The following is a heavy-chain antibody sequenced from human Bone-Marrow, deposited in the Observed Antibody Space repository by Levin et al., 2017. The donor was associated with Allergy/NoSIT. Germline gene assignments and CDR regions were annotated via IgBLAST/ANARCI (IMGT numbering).Heavy chain of an antibody. CDR2: ISRTSDAM. Sequence: PGGSLRLSCVVSGFTFSAYNMNWVRQAPGKGLEWVSYISRTSDAMYYADSVKGRFTISRDNDKNSLYLQMSGLRAEDTAVYYCARDTHCTSSRCYEGYFDLWGRGTLVTVSS. V-gene: IGHV3-48*01. CDR1: GFTFSAYN. J-gene: IGHJ2*01. D-gene: IGHD2-2*01. CDR3: ARDTHCTSSRCYEGYFDL.